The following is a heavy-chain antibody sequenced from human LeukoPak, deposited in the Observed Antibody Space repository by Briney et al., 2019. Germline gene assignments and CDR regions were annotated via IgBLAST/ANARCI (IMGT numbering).Heavy chain of an antibody. V-gene: IGHV2-5*02. J-gene: IGHJ4*02. CDR2: IYWDDDK. D-gene: IGHD6-13*01. CDR3: AHRDPEDRSSWSFDC. CDR1: GFSLSTSGVA. Sequence: SGPTLVNPTQTLTLTCTFSGFSLSTSGVAVGWIRQPPGKALEWLALIYWDDDKRYSPSLKSRLTITKDASKNQVVLTMTNMDPVDTATYYCAHRDPEDRSSWSFDCWGQGTLVTVSS.